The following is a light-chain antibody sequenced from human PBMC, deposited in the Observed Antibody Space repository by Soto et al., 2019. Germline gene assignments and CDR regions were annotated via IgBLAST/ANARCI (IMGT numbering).Light chain of an antibody. Sequence: EIVWTQSPGTLSLSPGERATLSCRASQSVSSSSLAWYQQKPDQAPRLLIYGASSRATGIPDRFSGSGSGTVFTLTISRLEPEDFAVYYCQQYGSSPWTFGQGTKVEI. J-gene: IGKJ1*01. CDR1: QSVSSSS. V-gene: IGKV3-20*01. CDR2: GAS. CDR3: QQYGSSPWT.